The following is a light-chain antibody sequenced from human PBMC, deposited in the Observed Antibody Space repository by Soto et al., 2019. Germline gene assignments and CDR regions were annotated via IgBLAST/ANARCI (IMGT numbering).Light chain of an antibody. CDR2: AAS. CDR1: QSISNF. V-gene: IGKV1-39*01. Sequence: DIQMTQSPSSLSASVGDRVTITCRASQSISNFLNWYQQKPGKAPKLLIYAASSLQSGVPLRFSGSGSGTDFTLTISSLQPEDFATYYCQQSYSAWTLGQGTKVDIK. CDR3: QQSYSAWT. J-gene: IGKJ1*01.